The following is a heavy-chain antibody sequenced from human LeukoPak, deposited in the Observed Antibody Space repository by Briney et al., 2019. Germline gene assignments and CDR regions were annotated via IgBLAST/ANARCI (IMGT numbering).Heavy chain of an antibody. CDR1: GYTFTSYG. Sequence: ASVKVSCTASGYTFTSYGISWVRQAPGQGLEWMGWISAYNGNTNYAQKLQGRVTMTTDTSTSTAYMELRSLRSDDTAVYYCARGKYYYDSSGYYSPWGQGTLVTVSS. CDR2: ISAYNGNT. V-gene: IGHV1-18*01. J-gene: IGHJ4*02. CDR3: ARGKYYYDSSGYYSP. D-gene: IGHD3-22*01.